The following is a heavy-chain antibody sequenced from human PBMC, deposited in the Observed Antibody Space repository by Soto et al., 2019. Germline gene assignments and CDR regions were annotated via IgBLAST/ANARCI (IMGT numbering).Heavy chain of an antibody. J-gene: IGHJ5*02. D-gene: IGHD3-22*01. CDR1: GCTFSNYG. V-gene: IGHV3-30*18. Sequence: GGSLRLSCAASGCTFSNYGMHWVRQAPGKGLEWVAIISFDGNNKYYSDSVKGRFTISRDNSKNMVFLQMNSLRPEDTAVYYCVKPKAHFYDSSPGETWGRGTPVTVSS. CDR2: ISFDGNNK. CDR3: VKPKAHFYDSSPGET.